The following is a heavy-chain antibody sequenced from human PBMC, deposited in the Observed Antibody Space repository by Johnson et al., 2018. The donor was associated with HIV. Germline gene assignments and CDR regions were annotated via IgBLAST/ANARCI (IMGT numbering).Heavy chain of an antibody. Sequence: VHLVESGGGLVKPGGSLRLSCAASGFTFSDYYMSWIRQAPGTGLEWVSLIFGAGTTYYTHSVKGRFTISRDNSNNTVYLQMKSVTAEDTAVYYCARDPYGGRRDAFEIWGQGTTVTVSS. V-gene: IGHV3-66*01. D-gene: IGHD1-26*01. CDR2: IFGAGTT. CDR3: ARDPYGGRRDAFEI. CDR1: GFTFSDYY. J-gene: IGHJ3*02.